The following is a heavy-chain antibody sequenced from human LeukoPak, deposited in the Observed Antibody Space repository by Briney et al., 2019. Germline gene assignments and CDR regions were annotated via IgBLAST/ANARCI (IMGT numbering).Heavy chain of an antibody. J-gene: IGHJ6*03. CDR3: ARAAIAARPPLYYYYMDV. Sequence: ASVKVSCKASGGTFSGYAISWVRQAPGQGLEWMGGIIPIFGTANYAQKFQGRVTITTDESTSTAYMELSSLRSEDTAVYYCARAAIAARPPLYYYYMDVWGKGTTVTVSS. D-gene: IGHD6-6*01. CDR2: IIPIFGTA. V-gene: IGHV1-69*05. CDR1: GGTFSGYA.